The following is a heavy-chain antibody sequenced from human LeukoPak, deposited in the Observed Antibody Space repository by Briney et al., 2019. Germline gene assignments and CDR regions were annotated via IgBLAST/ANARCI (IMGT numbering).Heavy chain of an antibody. CDR1: GDSVSSNSAG. V-gene: IGHV6-1*01. D-gene: IGHD3-10*01. CDR3: ARGGGSLNY. Sequence: SQTLSLTCAISGDSVSSNSAGWSWIRQSPSRSLEWLGRTYYRSKWYYDYALSVKGRITINPDTSANQFSLHLNSVTPEDTAVHYCARGGGSLNYWGQGTLVTVSS. CDR2: TYYRSKWYY. J-gene: IGHJ4*02.